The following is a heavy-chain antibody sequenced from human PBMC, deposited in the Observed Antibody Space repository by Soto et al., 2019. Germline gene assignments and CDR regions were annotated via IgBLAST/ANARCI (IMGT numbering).Heavy chain of an antibody. D-gene: IGHD2-15*01. CDR1: GGSISSGGYY. CDR3: ARVRAVVVAAAPSNWFDP. J-gene: IGHJ5*02. Sequence: LSLTCTVSGGSISSGGYYWSWIRQHPGKGLEWIGYIYYSGSTYYNPSLKSRVTISVDTSKNQFSLKLSSVTAADTAVYYCARVRAVVVAAAPSNWFDPWGQGTLVTVSS. V-gene: IGHV4-31*03. CDR2: IYYSGST.